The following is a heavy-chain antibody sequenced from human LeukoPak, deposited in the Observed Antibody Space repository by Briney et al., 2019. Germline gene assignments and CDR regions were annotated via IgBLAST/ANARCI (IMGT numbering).Heavy chain of an antibody. V-gene: IGHV3-74*01. D-gene: IGHD6-19*01. CDR1: GFTFSSYW. CDR2: INSDGSIT. CDR3: ARRGIAVAPETLDYYYYMDV. Sequence: GGSLRLSCAASGFTFSSYWMHWVRQAPGKGLVWVSRINSDGSITSYADSVKGRFPISRDNAKNTLYLPMNSLRAEDKAVYYCARRGIAVAPETLDYYYYMDVWGKGTTVTISS. J-gene: IGHJ6*03.